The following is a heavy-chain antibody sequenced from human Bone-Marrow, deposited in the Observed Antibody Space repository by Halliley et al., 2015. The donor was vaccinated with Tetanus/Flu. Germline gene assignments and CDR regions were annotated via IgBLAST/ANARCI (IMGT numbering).Heavy chain of an antibody. D-gene: IGHD3-22*01. Sequence: TLSLTCAVSGVSIKSGGYYWSWIRQPPGKGLEWIGYIYYSGSIYYNPSLKSRISISVDTSKNQFSLKLSSVTAADTAVYYCARTYYDSSGYHLNYFDYWGQGTLVTVSS. V-gene: IGHV4-30-4*01. CDR3: ARTYYDSSGYHLNYFDY. J-gene: IGHJ4*02. CDR2: IYYSGSI. CDR1: GVSIKSGGYY.